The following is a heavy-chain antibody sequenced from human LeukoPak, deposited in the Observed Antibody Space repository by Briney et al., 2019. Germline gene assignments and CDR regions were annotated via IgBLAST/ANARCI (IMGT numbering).Heavy chain of an antibody. CDR3: ARDSYYGNDY. Sequence: GGSLRLSCAASGFTFSSYAMHWVRQAPGKGLEWVAVISYDGSNKYYADSVKGRFTISGDNSKNTLYLQMNSLRAEDTAVYYCARDSYYGNDYWGQGTLVTVSS. D-gene: IGHD3-10*01. CDR1: GFTFSSYA. CDR2: ISYDGSNK. V-gene: IGHV3-30*04. J-gene: IGHJ4*02.